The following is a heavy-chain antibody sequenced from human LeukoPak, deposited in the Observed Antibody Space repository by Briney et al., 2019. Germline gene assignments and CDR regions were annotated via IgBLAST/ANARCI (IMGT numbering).Heavy chain of an antibody. Sequence: SETLSLTCTVPGGSISGYYRSWIRQPPGKGLGWIGYIYYSGSTNYNPSLKSRVTMSVDTSKNQFSLRLSSVTAADTAVYYCARSYCSSISCYSYFDYWGQGTLVTVSS. CDR1: GGSISGYY. V-gene: IGHV4-59*08. D-gene: IGHD2-2*01. CDR2: IYYSGST. J-gene: IGHJ4*02. CDR3: ARSYCSSISCYSYFDY.